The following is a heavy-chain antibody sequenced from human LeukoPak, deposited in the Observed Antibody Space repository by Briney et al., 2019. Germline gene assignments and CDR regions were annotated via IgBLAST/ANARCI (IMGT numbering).Heavy chain of an antibody. CDR2: VHHSGST. CDR3: ARHNSYLVSAAYDY. D-gene: IGHD2-15*01. V-gene: IGHV4-59*01. CDR1: GDSITSYY. Sequence: SETLSPTCTVSGDSITSYYWTWIRQPPGKGLEWIGYVHHSGSTNYNPSLKSRLTISVDTSKNQFSLKLTSVSAADTAVYYCARHNSYLVSAAYDYWGQGALVTVSS. J-gene: IGHJ4*02.